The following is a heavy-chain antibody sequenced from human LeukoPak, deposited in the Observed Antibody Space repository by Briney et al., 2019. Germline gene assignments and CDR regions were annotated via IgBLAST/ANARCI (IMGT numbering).Heavy chain of an antibody. D-gene: IGHD3-22*01. V-gene: IGHV4-59*12. Sequence: PSETLSLTCTVSGGSISSYYWSWIRQPPGKGLEWIGYIYYSGSTNYNPSLKSRVTISVGTSKNQFSLKLSSVTAADTAVYYCAKRDASHYDSSGYYYHFDYWGQGTLVTVSS. CDR3: AKRDASHYDSSGYYYHFDY. J-gene: IGHJ4*02. CDR1: GGSISSYY. CDR2: IYYSGST.